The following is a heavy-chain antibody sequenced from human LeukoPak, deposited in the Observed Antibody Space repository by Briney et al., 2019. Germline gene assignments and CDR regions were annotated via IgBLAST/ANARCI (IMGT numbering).Heavy chain of an antibody. J-gene: IGHJ4*02. CDR3: ARDSRRATYYYDSSGYYFDY. CDR2: IIPIFGTA. Sequence: ASVKVSCKASGGTFSSYAISWVRQAPGQGLEWMGGIIPIFGTANYAQKFQGRVTITADESTSTAYMELSSLRSGDTAVYYCARDSRRATYYYDSSGYYFDYWGQGTLVTVSS. CDR1: GGTFSSYA. V-gene: IGHV1-69*13. D-gene: IGHD3-22*01.